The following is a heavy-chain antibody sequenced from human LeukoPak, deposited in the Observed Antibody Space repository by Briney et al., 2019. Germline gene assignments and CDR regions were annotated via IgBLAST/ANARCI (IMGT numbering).Heavy chain of an antibody. Sequence: GGSLRLSCAASGFTFSSYAMSWVRQAPGKGLEWVSAISGSGGSTYYADSVKGRFTISRDNPKNTLYLQMNSLRAEDTAVYYCANPLRGSYFYFDYWGQGTLVTVSS. J-gene: IGHJ4*02. CDR3: ANPLRGSYFYFDY. CDR1: GFTFSSYA. CDR2: ISGSGGST. V-gene: IGHV3-23*01. D-gene: IGHD1-26*01.